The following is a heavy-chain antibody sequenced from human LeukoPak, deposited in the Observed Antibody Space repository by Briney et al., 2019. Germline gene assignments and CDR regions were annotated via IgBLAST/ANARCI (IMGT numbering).Heavy chain of an antibody. D-gene: IGHD3-22*01. V-gene: IGHV1-24*01. CDR2: FDPEDGET. Sequence: ASVKVSCKVSGYTLTELSMHWVRQASGKGLEWMGGFDPEDGETIYAQKFQGRVTMTEDTSTDTAYMELSSLRSEDTAVYYCATDPWDYDSSGYEFDYWGQGTLVTVSS. CDR1: GYTLTELS. CDR3: ATDPWDYDSSGYEFDY. J-gene: IGHJ4*02.